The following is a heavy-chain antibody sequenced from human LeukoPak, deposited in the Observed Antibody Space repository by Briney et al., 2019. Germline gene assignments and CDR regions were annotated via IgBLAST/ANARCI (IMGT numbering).Heavy chain of an antibody. CDR2: IYYSGST. Sequence: SETLSLTCTVSGGSISSYYWSWIRQPAGKGLEWIGYIYYSGSTNYNPSLKSRVTISVDTSKNQFSLKLSSVTAADTAVYYCARVDPDSSSTLEVFDYWGQGTLVTVSS. CDR3: ARVDPDSSSTLEVFDY. CDR1: GGSISSYY. D-gene: IGHD6-6*01. J-gene: IGHJ4*02. V-gene: IGHV4-59*01.